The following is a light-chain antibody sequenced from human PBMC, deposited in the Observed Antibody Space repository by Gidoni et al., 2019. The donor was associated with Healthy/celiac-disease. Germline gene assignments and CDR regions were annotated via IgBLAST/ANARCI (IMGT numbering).Light chain of an antibody. CDR1: QSVSSN. CDR2: GAS. J-gene: IGKJ1*01. Sequence: EIVMTQSPATLSVSPGERATLSCRASQSVSSNLAWYQQKPGQAPRLLIYGASTRATGIPARFSGSGSGTEFTLTISSLQSEDFAVYYCQQYNNWPPSVTFGQGTKVELK. CDR3: QQYNNWPPSVT. V-gene: IGKV3-15*01.